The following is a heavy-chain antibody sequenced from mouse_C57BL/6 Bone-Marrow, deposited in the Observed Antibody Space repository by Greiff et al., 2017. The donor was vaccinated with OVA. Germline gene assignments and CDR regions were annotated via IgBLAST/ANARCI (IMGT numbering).Heavy chain of an antibody. Sequence: HVQLLPPDAELVRPVSSVPLSCQASGYTFTTSWMHLVKQRPIQCLEWIGNLDPSDSETHYNQKFKDKATLTVDKSSSTAYMQLSSLTSEDSAVYYCARKLRTTYFDVWGTGTTVTVSS. V-gene: IGHV1-52*01. D-gene: IGHD1-1*01. J-gene: IGHJ1*03. CDR1: GYTFTTSW. CDR3: ARKLRTTYFDV. CDR2: LDPSDSET.